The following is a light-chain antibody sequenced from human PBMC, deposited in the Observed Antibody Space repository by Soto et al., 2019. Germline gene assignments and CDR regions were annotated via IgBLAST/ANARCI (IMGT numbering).Light chain of an antibody. V-gene: IGKV3-20*01. CDR1: QSVSSSY. J-gene: IGKJ2*01. CDR3: HQYGSLYT. Sequence: EIVLTQSPGTLSLSPGERATLSCRASQSVSSSYLAWYQQKPGQAPRLLIYGASSRATGIPDRFSGSGSGTDFTLTISRLEPESFAVYDCHQYGSLYTFGQGTELEIK. CDR2: GAS.